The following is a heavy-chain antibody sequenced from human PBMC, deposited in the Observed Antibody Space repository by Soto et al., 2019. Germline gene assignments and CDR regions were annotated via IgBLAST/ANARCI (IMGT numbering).Heavy chain of an antibody. CDR3: AREKDYGPDY. V-gene: IGHV4-31*03. D-gene: IGHD4-17*01. CDR2: IYSSGRT. Sequence: TLSLTCTVSGVSIRTGNYYWIWIRQHPGKGLEWIGYIYSSGRTYYNPSLKSRVTMSVDTSKNQFSLKLSSVTAADTAMYYCAREKDYGPDYWGQGIQVTVSS. CDR1: GVSIRTGNYY. J-gene: IGHJ4*02.